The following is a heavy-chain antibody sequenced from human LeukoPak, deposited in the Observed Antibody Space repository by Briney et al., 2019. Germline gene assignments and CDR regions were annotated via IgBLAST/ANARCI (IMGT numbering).Heavy chain of an antibody. CDR3: ARVSRWVGSGYDYFDY. CDR2: ISSSGSTI. CDR1: GFTFSDDY. J-gene: IGHJ4*02. Sequence: GGSLRLSCAASGFTFSDDYMSWIRQAPGKGLEWVSYISSSGSTIYYADSVKGRFTISRDNAKNSLYLQMNSLRAEDTAVYYCARVSRWVGSGYDYFDYWGQGTLVTVSS. D-gene: IGHD3-3*01. V-gene: IGHV3-11*04.